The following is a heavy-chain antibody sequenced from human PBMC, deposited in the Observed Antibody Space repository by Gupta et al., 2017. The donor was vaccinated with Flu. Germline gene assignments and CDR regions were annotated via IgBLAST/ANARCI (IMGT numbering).Heavy chain of an antibody. CDR2: MSPDGSVR. D-gene: IGHD6-19*01. J-gene: IGHJ5*02. CDR3: AAWAEASNL. V-gene: IGHV3-7*01. Sequence: EVQLVESGGGLVQPGGSLRLSCGASGLSSSHYWMNWVRQVPGKELEWVANMSPDGSVRYVDSVKGRFAFSRDNAKNSFFLQMDSLRVEDTGLYYCAAWAEASNLWGQGTLVTVSS. CDR1: GLSSSHYW.